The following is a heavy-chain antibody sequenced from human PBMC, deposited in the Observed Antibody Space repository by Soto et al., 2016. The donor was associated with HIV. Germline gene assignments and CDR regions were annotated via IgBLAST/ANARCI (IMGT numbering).Heavy chain of an antibody. CDR2: IYSGGTT. V-gene: IGHV3-66*01. CDR3: ARDLWVVRGVPSGMDV. D-gene: IGHD3-10*01. CDR1: GFTVSTNY. J-gene: IGHJ6*02. Sequence: EVRLVESGGGLVQPGESLRLSCAASGFTVSTNYMTWVRQAPGKGLEWVSVIYSGGTTDYADSVKGRFTISRDNSKNTLYLQMNSLRAEDTAVYYCARDLWVVRGVPSGMDVWGQGTTVTVSS.